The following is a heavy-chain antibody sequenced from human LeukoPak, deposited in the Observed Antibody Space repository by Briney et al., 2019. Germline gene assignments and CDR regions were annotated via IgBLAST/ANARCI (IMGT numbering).Heavy chain of an antibody. CDR1: GYTFTGYY. V-gene: IGHV1-2*04. Sequence: ASVKVSCKASGYTFTGYYMHRVRQAPGQGLEWMGWINPNSGGTNYAQKFQGWVTMTRDTSISTAYMELSRLRSDDTAVYYCARDAGDGYNYLPLGYWGQGTLVTVSS. D-gene: IGHD5-24*01. CDR2: INPNSGGT. CDR3: ARDAGDGYNYLPLGY. J-gene: IGHJ4*02.